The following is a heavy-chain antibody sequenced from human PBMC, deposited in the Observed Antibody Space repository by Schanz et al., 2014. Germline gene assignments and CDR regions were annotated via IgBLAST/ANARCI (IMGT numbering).Heavy chain of an antibody. Sequence: EVQLLESGGGLVEPGGSLRLSCAASGFTFSTHAMHWVRQAPGKGLEWVANIKEDGSVKDYVDSVKGRFTISRDNAKNSLYLQMNGLRAEDTAVYYCARVALPGYSSPRDAFDIWGQGTMVTVSS. V-gene: IGHV3-7*02. CDR2: IKEDGSVK. D-gene: IGHD5-18*01. CDR3: ARVALPGYSSPRDAFDI. J-gene: IGHJ3*02. CDR1: GFTFSTHA.